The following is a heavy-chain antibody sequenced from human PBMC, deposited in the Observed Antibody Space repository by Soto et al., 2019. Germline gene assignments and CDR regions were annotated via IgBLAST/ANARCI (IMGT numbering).Heavy chain of an antibody. CDR1: GGSINDFAYY. CDR3: ARRERYYGSPGWLDP. V-gene: IGHV4-39*01. Sequence: SETLSLTCTVSGGSINDFAYYWGWIRQAPGKGLEWIGTVYHNENTYYNPSLKSRITISADTAKNQFSLNLRSVTAADTAIYFCARRERYYGSPGWLDPWGQGTLVTVSS. J-gene: IGHJ5*02. D-gene: IGHD3-16*01. CDR2: VYHNENT.